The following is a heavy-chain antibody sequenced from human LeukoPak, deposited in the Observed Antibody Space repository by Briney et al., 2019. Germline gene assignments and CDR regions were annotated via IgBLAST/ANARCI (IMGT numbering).Heavy chain of an antibody. CDR1: GFTFSTYW. CDR3: ARGRYYLDS. D-gene: IGHD4-17*01. CDR2: FNSDGRST. J-gene: IGHJ4*02. Sequence: GGSLRLSCAASGFTFSTYWMHWVRHAPGKGLVWVSRFNSDGRSTYYADSVKGRFTISRDNAKNTLYLQMNSLRAEDTAVYYCARGRYYLDSWGQGALVTVSS. V-gene: IGHV3-74*01.